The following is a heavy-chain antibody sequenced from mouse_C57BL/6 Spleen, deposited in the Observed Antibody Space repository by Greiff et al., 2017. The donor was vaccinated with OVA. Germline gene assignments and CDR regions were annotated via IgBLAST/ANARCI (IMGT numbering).Heavy chain of an antibody. V-gene: IGHV5-17*01. D-gene: IGHD1-3*01. CDR1: GFTFSDYG. Sequence: DVHLVESGGGLVKPGGSLKLSCAASGFTFSDYGMHWVRQAPEKGLEWVAYISSGSSTIYYADTVKGRFTISRDNAKNTLFLQMTSLRSEDTAMYYCARRNNYYAMDYWGQGTSVTVSS. CDR2: ISSGSSTI. J-gene: IGHJ4*01. CDR3: ARRNNYYAMDY.